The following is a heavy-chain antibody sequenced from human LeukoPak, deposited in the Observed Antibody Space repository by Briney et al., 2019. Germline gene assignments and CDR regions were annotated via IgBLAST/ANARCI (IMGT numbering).Heavy chain of an antibody. CDR1: GFTFSSYA. V-gene: IGHV3-30-3*01. D-gene: IGHD6-13*01. J-gene: IGHJ4*02. CDR2: ISYDGSNK. Sequence: GGSLRLSCAASGFTFSSYAMHWVRQAPGKGLEWVAVISYDGSNKYYADSVKGRFTISRDNSKNTLYLQMNSLRAVDTAVYYCARAASTYSSRLDYWGQGTLVTVSS. CDR3: ARAASTYSSRLDY.